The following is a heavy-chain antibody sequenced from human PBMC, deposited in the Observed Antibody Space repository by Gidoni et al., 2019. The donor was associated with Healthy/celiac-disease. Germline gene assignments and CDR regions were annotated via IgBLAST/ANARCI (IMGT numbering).Heavy chain of an antibody. V-gene: IGHV4-59*01. D-gene: IGHD5-12*01. CDR3: ARAAGDGYNLFGY. CDR1: GGSISSYY. Sequence: QVQLQESGPGLVKPSETLSLTCPVSGGSISSYYWSWIRQPPGKGLEWIGYIYYSGSTNYNPSLKSRVTISVDTSKNQFSLKLSSVTAADTAVYYCARAAGDGYNLFGYWGQGTLVTVSS. CDR2: IYYSGST. J-gene: IGHJ4*02.